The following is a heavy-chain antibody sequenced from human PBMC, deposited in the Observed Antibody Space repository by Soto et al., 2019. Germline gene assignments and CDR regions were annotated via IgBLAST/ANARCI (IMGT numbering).Heavy chain of an antibody. CDR3: TRHAVISFGGVIVSNWFNL. V-gene: IGHV5-51*01. Sequence: GESLKISCKGSGYSFTSYWIGWVRQMPGKGLEWMGIIYPGDSDTRYSPSFQGQVTISADKSISTAYLQWSSLKASDTAIYSCTRHAVISFGGVIVSNWFNLWGQGTPVTVSS. D-gene: IGHD3-16*02. J-gene: IGHJ5*02. CDR1: GYSFTSYW. CDR2: IYPGDSDT.